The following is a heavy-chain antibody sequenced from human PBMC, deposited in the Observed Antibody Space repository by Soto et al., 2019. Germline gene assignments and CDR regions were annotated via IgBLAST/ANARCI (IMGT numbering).Heavy chain of an antibody. CDR3: ARAPFDSSWYTGGWFDP. D-gene: IGHD6-13*01. V-gene: IGHV4-59*01. CDR2: IYYSGST. CDR1: GGSISSYY. J-gene: IGHJ5*02. Sequence: SETLSLTCTVSGGSISSYYWSWIRQPPGKGLEWIGYIYYSGSTNYNPSLKSRVTISVDTSKNQFSLKLSSVTAADTAVYYRARAPFDSSWYTGGWFDPWGQGTLVTVCS.